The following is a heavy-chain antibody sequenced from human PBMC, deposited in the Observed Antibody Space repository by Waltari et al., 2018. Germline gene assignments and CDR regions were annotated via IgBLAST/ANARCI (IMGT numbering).Heavy chain of an antibody. J-gene: IGHJ4*02. D-gene: IGHD5-18*01. CDR1: GFTFRRYA. CDR2: ISGSGGST. Sequence: EVQLLESGGGLVQPGGSLRLSCAASGFTFRRYAMSWVRQAPGKGLEWVSAISGSGGSTYYADSVKGRFTISRDNSKNTLYLQMNSLRAEDTAVYYCATTWIQLWYDFDYWGQGTLVTVSS. CDR3: ATTWIQLWYDFDY. V-gene: IGHV3-23*01.